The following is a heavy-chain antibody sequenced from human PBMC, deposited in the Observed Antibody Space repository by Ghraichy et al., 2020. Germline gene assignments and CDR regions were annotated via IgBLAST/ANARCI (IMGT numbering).Heavy chain of an antibody. V-gene: IGHV3-48*04. CDR2: ISSSSSTI. CDR3: ARDLVVVPAAIYYYYGMDV. Sequence: GGSLRLSCAASGFTFSSYSMNWVRQAPGKGLEWVSYISSSSSTIYYADSVKGRFTISRDNAKNSLYLQMNSLRAEDTAVYYCARDLVVVPAAIYYYYGMDVWGQGTTVTVSS. CDR1: GFTFSSYS. J-gene: IGHJ6*02. D-gene: IGHD2-2*01.